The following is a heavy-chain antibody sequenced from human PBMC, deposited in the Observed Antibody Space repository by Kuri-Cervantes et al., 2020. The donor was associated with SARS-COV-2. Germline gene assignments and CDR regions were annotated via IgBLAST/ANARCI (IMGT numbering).Heavy chain of an antibody. CDR2: ISSNGGST. J-gene: IGHJ4*02. D-gene: IGHD3-10*01. CDR1: GFTFSSYA. V-gene: IGHV3-64*01. Sequence: ETLSLTCAASGFTFSSYAMHWVRQAPGKGLEYVSAISSNGGSTYYANSVKGRFTISRDNAKNSLYLQMNSLRAEDTAVYYCASVRITMVRGVRVSRDYWGQGTLVTVSS. CDR3: ASVRITMVRGVRVSRDY.